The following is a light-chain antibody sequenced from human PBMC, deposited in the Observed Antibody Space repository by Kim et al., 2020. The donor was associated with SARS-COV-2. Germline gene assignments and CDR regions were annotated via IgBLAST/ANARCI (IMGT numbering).Light chain of an antibody. CDR3: QQYDDWPPWT. J-gene: IGKJ1*01. CDR1: QSVSSS. Sequence: SPGETATLSCRASQSVSSSVAWYQQKPGQAPRLLIYGASTRATGIPARFSGSGSGTDFTLTISSLQSEDLAVYHCQQYDDWPPWTFGQGTKVEIK. V-gene: IGKV3-15*01. CDR2: GAS.